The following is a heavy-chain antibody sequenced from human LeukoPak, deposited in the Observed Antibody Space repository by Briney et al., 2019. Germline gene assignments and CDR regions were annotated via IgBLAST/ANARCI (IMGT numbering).Heavy chain of an antibody. J-gene: IGHJ6*02. CDR2: ISYDGSNK. D-gene: IGHD6-13*01. Sequence: PGGALRLSCAASGFTFSSYGMHWVRQAPGKGLEGVAVISYDGSNKYYADSVKGRFTISRDNSKNTLYLQMNSLRAKDTAVYYCAKDIAAGTVYYYYYGMDVWGQGTTVTVSS. CDR1: GFTFSSYG. V-gene: IGHV3-30*18. CDR3: AKDIAAGTVYYYYYGMDV.